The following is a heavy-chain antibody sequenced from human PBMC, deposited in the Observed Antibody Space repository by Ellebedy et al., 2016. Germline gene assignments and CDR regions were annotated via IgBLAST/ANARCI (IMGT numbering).Heavy chain of an antibody. Sequence: ASVKVSXXASGYTFTSYDINWVRQATGQGLEWMGWMNPNSGNTGYAQKFQGRVTMTRNTSISTAYMELSSLRSEDTAVYYCATSKSIAVAEGYDYWGQGTLVTVSS. V-gene: IGHV1-8*01. CDR1: GYTFTSYD. CDR2: MNPNSGNT. D-gene: IGHD6-19*01. J-gene: IGHJ4*02. CDR3: ATSKSIAVAEGYDY.